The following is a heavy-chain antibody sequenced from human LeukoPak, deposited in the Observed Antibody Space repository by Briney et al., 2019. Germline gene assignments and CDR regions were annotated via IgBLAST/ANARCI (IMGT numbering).Heavy chain of an antibody. CDR2: INPNNGDT. J-gene: IGHJ4*02. Sequence: ASVKVSCKASGYTFTGYYMHWVRQAPGQGLEWMGWINPNNGDTKYAQKFQGRVTTTRDTSISTAYMELSSLRSEDTAVYYCASVTDSSSWYDYWGQGTLVTVSS. V-gene: IGHV1-2*02. CDR3: ASVTDSSSWYDY. CDR1: GYTFTGYY. D-gene: IGHD6-13*01.